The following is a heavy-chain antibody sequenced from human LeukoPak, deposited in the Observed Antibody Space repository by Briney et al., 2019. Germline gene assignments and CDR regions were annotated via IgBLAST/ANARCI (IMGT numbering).Heavy chain of an antibody. CDR2: ISGSGGST. D-gene: IGHD3-9*01. Sequence: GGSLRLSCAASGFTFSSYAMSWVRQAPGKGLEWVSAISGSGGSTYYADSVKGRFTISRDNSKNTLYLQMNSLRAEDTAVYYCAKGVLRYFHWLPGDYWGREPWSPSPQ. J-gene: IGHJ4*02. CDR1: GFTFSSYA. CDR3: AKGVLRYFHWLPGDY. V-gene: IGHV3-23*01.